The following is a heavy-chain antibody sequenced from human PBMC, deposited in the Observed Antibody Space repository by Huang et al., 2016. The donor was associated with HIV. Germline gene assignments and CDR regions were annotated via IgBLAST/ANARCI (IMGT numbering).Heavy chain of an antibody. Sequence: QVQLLQSGAEVRKPGSSVTVSCKASGGTFSNHAFSWMRQAPGQGLEWMRGISPRFKTTNCAQKSQARVTSTADESRNTAYMELSSLRSQETAIVYCAKSHINYPADSWGQGTLVIVSS. CDR2: ISPRFKTT. D-gene: IGHD3-10*01. V-gene: IGHV1-69*13. CDR1: GGTFSNHA. J-gene: IGHJ4*02. CDR3: AKSHINYPADS.